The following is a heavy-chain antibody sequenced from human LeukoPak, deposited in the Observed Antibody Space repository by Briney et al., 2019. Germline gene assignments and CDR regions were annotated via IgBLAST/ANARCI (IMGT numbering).Heavy chain of an antibody. J-gene: IGHJ5*02. CDR2: IYYSGST. D-gene: IGHD4-23*01. CDR3: AREFYTVVTPDNWFDP. Sequence: SETLSLTCTVSGGSISSGGYYWSWIRQPPGKGLEWIGYIYYSGSTYYNPSLKSRVTISVDTSKNQFSLKLSSVTAADTAVYYCAREFYTVVTPDNWFDPWGQGTLVTVSS. CDR1: GGSISSGGYY. V-gene: IGHV4-30-2*01.